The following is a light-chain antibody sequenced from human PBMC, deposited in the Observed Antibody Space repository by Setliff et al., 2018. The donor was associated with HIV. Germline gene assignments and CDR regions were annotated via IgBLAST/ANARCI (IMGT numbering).Light chain of an antibody. Sequence: QSVLTQPASVSGAPGQSITISCTGTSSDIGSYDLVSWFQQHPGKAPKAIIYEVTKRPSGVSNRFSGSKSGNTASLTISGLQAEDEADYFCGSHAGSGTYIFATGTKVTVL. CDR2: EVT. CDR3: GSHAGSGTYI. CDR1: SSDIGSYDL. J-gene: IGLJ1*01. V-gene: IGLV2-23*02.